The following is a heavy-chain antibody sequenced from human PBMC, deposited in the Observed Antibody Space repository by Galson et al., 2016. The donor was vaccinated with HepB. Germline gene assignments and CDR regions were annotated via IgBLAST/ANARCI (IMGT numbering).Heavy chain of an antibody. Sequence: QSGAEVKEPGESLKISCRVSGYNFTTSWLAWVRQMPGKGPEWVAIINPLDSSYKYSLSFQGRVTVSVDKSINTAYLRWSSLKTWDSATYYCARGSNMITWGQGTLITVSS. CDR2: INPLDSSY. V-gene: IGHV5-51*01. J-gene: IGHJ4*02. D-gene: IGHD3-16*01. CDR3: ARGSNMIT. CDR1: GYNFTTSW.